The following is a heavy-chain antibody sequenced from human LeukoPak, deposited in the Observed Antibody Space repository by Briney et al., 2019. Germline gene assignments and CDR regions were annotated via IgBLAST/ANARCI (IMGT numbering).Heavy chain of an antibody. J-gene: IGHJ4*02. Sequence: GGSLRLSCVASGFTFSSYGLHWVRQAPGKGLEWVAVISHDGSNKFYTDSVKGRFTISRGKSKNTLYLQMDGLRAEDTAVYYCAKDLYVRGTSPGWDYWGQGTLVTVSS. CDR2: ISHDGSNK. D-gene: IGHD3-16*01. V-gene: IGHV3-30*18. CDR1: GFTFSSYG. CDR3: AKDLYVRGTSPGWDY.